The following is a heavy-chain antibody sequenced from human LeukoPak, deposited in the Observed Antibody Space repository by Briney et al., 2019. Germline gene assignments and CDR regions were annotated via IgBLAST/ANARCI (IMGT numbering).Heavy chain of an antibody. Sequence: GASVKVSCKASGYTFTSYYMHWVRQAPGQGLEWMGIINPSGGSTSYAQKFQGRVTMTRDMSTSTVYMELSSLRSEDTAVYYCAARGYSGYGDYYYYMDVWGKGTTVTISS. CDR1: GYTFTSYY. CDR3: AARGYSGYGDYYYYMDV. D-gene: IGHD5-12*01. V-gene: IGHV1-46*01. CDR2: INPSGGST. J-gene: IGHJ6*03.